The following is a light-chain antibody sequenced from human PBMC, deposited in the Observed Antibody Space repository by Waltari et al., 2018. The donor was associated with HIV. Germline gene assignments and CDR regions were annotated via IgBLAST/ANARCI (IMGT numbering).Light chain of an antibody. CDR2: TVS. Sequence: DVVMTQSPLSLPVTLGQPASISCSSSQSLAFSDGRLYLKWFHQRPGQSPRRLIFTVSDRDSGVPDRFTGSGSGTDFTLKISRVEAEDVGIFYCVQGTHWPPTFGQGTKLEIK. V-gene: IGKV2-30*01. J-gene: IGKJ2*01. CDR3: VQGTHWPPT. CDR1: QSLAFSDGRLY.